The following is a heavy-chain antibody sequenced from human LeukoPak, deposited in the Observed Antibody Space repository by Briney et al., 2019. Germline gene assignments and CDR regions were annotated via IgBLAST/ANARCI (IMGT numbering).Heavy chain of an antibody. Sequence: TSETLSLTCTVSGGSISSGDYSWSWIRQPPGKGLEWIGYIYYSGSTYYNPSLKSRVTISVDTSKNQFSLKLSSVTAADTAVYYCARDPGRRVGASYFDYWGQGTLVTVSS. V-gene: IGHV4-30-4*01. CDR2: IYYSGST. J-gene: IGHJ4*02. CDR1: GGSISSGDYS. CDR3: ARDPGRRVGASYFDY. D-gene: IGHD1-26*01.